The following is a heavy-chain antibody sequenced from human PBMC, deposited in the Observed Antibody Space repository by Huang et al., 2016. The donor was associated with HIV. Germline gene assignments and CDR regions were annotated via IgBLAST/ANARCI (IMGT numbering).Heavy chain of an antibody. CDR1: GGSVSGYF. D-gene: IGHD1-26*01. J-gene: IGHJ6*02. Sequence: QVQLQQWGAGLVKPSETLSLTCGVSGGSVSGYFWTWIRQSPGKGLEGIGEVKELGATKNKPSLKSRVRISVDTATNHCSRQLRSGTAADTAVYYCARHKVGTVRYSGLDVWGQGTTVTVSS. CDR2: VKELGAT. V-gene: IGHV4-34*02. CDR3: ARHKVGTVRYSGLDV.